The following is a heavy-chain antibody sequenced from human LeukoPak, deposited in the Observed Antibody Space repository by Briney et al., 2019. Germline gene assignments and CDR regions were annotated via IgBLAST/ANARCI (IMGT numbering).Heavy chain of an antibody. D-gene: IGHD2-21*01. CDR3: ARPLSRSSQAYCFDY. V-gene: IGHV3-21*01. J-gene: IGHJ4*02. CDR1: GFTFSTYS. Sequence: GGSLRLSCAASGFTFSTYSLNWVRQAPGKGLEWVSCISTSGSYIYYADSVKGRFTISRDNAKNSLYLQMNSLTAEDTAVYYCARPLSRSSQAYCFDYWGQGTLVTVSS. CDR2: ISTSGSYI.